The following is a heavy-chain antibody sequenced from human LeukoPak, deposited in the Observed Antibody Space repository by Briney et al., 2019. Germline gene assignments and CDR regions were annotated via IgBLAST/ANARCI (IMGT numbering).Heavy chain of an antibody. CDR2: INHSGST. CDR1: GGSFSGYY. CDR3: ARDLYGSGI. Sequence: PSETLSLTCAVYGGSFSGYYWSWIRQPPGKGLEWIGEINHSGSTNYNPSLKSRVTISVDTSKNQFSLKLRSVTAADTAVYYCARDLYGSGIWGQGTLVTVSS. D-gene: IGHD3-10*01. V-gene: IGHV4-34*01. J-gene: IGHJ4*02.